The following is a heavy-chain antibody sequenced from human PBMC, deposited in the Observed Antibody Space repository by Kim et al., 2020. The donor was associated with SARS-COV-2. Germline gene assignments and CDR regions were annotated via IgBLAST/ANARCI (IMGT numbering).Heavy chain of an antibody. V-gene: IGHV4-59*01. CDR2: IYYSGST. CDR3: ARAGSAEWWGSGSYHGMDV. J-gene: IGHJ6*02. Sequence: SETLSLTCTVSGGSISSYYWSWIRQPPGKGLEWIGYIYYSGSTNYNPSLKSRVTISVDTSKNQFSLKLSSVTAADTAVYYCARAGSAEWWGSGSYHGMDVWGQGTTVTVSS. CDR1: GGSISSYY. D-gene: IGHD3-10*01.